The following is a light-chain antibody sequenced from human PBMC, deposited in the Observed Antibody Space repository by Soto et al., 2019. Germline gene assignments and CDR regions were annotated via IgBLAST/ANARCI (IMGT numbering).Light chain of an antibody. J-gene: IGKJ1*01. CDR3: QQRSNRWT. Sequence: EIVMTQSPATLSVSPGERATLSCRASQSLSFNLAWYQQKPGQAPRLLIYAASTRATGIPARFSGSGSGTEFTLTISSMQSEDFAVYYCQQRSNRWTFGQGTKVDIK. CDR2: AAS. V-gene: IGKV3-15*01. CDR1: QSLSFN.